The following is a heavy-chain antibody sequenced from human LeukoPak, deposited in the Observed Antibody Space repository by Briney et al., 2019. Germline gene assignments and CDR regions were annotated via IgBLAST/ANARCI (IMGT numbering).Heavy chain of an antibody. Sequence: PGRSLRLSCAASGFTFSSYGMHWVRQAPGKGLEWGAVISYDGSNKYYADSVKGRFTISRDNSKNTLYLQMNSLRAEDTAVYYCGEEDAFDIWGQGTMVTVSS. CDR1: GFTFSSYG. J-gene: IGHJ3*02. V-gene: IGHV3-30*03. CDR3: GEEDAFDI. CDR2: ISYDGSNK.